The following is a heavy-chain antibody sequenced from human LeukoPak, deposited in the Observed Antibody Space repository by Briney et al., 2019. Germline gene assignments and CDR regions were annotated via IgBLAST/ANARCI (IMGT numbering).Heavy chain of an antibody. CDR2: INHSGST. J-gene: IGHJ5*02. D-gene: IGHD3-10*01. V-gene: IGHV4-34*01. Sequence: SETLSLTCAVYGGSFSGYYWSWIRQPPGKGLEWIGEINHSGSTNYNPSLKSRVTISVDTSKNQFSLKLSSVTAADTAVYYCASLKLLWFGTKNWFDPWGQGTLVTVSS. CDR1: GGSFSGYY. CDR3: ASLKLLWFGTKNWFDP.